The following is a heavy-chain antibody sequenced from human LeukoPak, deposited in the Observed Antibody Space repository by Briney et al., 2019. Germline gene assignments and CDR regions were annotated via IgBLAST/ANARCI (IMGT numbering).Heavy chain of an antibody. Sequence: PSKTVSLTCTVSGGSISSYYWSWIRQPPGKGLEWIGHIYGSGSTNYNPSLKSRVTLSVDTSKNQFSLKLSSVTAADTAVYYCAREGTSGTHLNWFDPWGQGTLVTVSS. CDR1: GGSISSYY. V-gene: IGHV4-59*01. CDR2: IYGSGST. D-gene: IGHD1-1*01. CDR3: AREGTSGTHLNWFDP. J-gene: IGHJ5*02.